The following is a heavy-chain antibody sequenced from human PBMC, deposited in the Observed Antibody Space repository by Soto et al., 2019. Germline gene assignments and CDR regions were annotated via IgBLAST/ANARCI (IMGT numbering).Heavy chain of an antibody. Sequence: VQLVESGGGVVQPGRSLRLSCAASGFTFSDYAMHWVRQAPGKGLEWVAVVSHDGRNTHYADSVKGRFTISRDSSKNTVSLERTSLGAEDTAVYYCAKGGRQWLVTSDFNYWVQGALVTVSS. J-gene: IGHJ4*02. CDR3: AKGGRQWLVTSDFNY. D-gene: IGHD6-19*01. V-gene: IGHV3-30*18. CDR2: VSHDGRNT. CDR1: GFTFSDYA.